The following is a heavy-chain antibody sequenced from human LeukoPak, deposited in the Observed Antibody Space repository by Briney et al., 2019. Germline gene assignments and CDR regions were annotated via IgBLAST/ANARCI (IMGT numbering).Heavy chain of an antibody. CDR3: ARDGDSSGWYTGSYFDY. Sequence: ASVTVSCKASGYTFTSYGISWVRQAPGQGGEWMGWISAYNGNTNYAQKLQGRVTMTTDTSTSTAYMELRSLRSDDTAVYYCARDGDSSGWYTGSYFDYWGQGTLVTVSS. J-gene: IGHJ4*02. D-gene: IGHD6-19*01. V-gene: IGHV1-18*01. CDR2: ISAYNGNT. CDR1: GYTFTSYG.